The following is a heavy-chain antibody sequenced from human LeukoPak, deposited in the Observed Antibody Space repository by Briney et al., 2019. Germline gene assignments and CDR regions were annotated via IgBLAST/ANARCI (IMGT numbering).Heavy chain of an antibody. CDR1: GYTFTDYY. D-gene: IGHD2/OR15-2a*01. CDR3: ARVLPSDN. Sequence: GASVKVSCTASGYTFTDYYIHWVRQAPGQGLEWMGWIIPSSGGTTYAQKFQGRVAMTRDTSISTAYMELISLRSDDTAVYYCARVLPSDNWGQGTLVTVSS. CDR2: IIPSSGGT. V-gene: IGHV1-2*02. J-gene: IGHJ4*02.